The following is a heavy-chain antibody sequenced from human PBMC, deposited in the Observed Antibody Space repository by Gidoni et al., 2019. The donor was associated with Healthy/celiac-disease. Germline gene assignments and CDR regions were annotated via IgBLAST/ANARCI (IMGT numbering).Heavy chain of an antibody. CDR2: ISYDGSNK. CDR1: GFTFRSYA. Sequence: QVPPVASGGGVVQPRPSLRPSRAASGFTFRSYAMHWVRQAPGKGLAWVAVISYDGSNKYCADSVKGRFTISRDNAKNTLYLQMNSLRAEDTAVYYCARVGRMTKANDYWGQGTLVTVSS. CDR3: ARVGRMTKANDY. V-gene: IGHV3-30*04. J-gene: IGHJ4*02. D-gene: IGHD4-17*01.